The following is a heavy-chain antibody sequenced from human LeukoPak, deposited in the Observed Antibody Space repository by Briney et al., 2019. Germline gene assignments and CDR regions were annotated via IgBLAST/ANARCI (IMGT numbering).Heavy chain of an antibody. CDR2: ISAYNGNT. J-gene: IGHJ5*02. Sequence: ASVKVSCKASGYTFTSYGISWVRQAPGQGPEWMGWISAYNGNTNYAQKLQGRVTMTRDTSTSTAYMELRSLRSDDTAVYYCARDITIFGVVISWFDPWGQGTLVTVSS. CDR3: ARDITIFGVVISWFDP. CDR1: GYTFTSYG. V-gene: IGHV1-18*01. D-gene: IGHD3-3*01.